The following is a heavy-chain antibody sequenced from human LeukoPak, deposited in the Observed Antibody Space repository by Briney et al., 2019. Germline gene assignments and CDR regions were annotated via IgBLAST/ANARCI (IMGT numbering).Heavy chain of an antibody. D-gene: IGHD4-23*01. CDR2: VYYSGTT. Sequence: PSETLSLTCSVSGGSISLSYYYWGWIRQPPGKALEWIGSVYYSGTTSYNPSLKSRVTISVDMSKNHLSLRLSSVTAADTAVYYCARATTVVRFDYWGQGTLVTVSS. V-gene: IGHV4-39*02. CDR3: ARATTVVRFDY. CDR1: GGSISLSYYY. J-gene: IGHJ4*02.